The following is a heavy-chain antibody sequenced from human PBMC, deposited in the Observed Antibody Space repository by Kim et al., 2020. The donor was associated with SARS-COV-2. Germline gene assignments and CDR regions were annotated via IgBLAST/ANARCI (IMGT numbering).Heavy chain of an antibody. J-gene: IGHJ4*02. V-gene: IGHV3-33*01. Sequence: GGSLRLSCAASGFTFSSYGMHWVRQAPGKGLEWVAVIWYDGSNKYYADSVKGRFTISRDNSKNTLYLQMNSLRAEDTAVYYCARHVGSSWTLFDYWGQGTLVTVSS. CDR3: ARHVGSSWTLFDY. CDR2: IWYDGSNK. CDR1: GFTFSSYG. D-gene: IGHD6-13*01.